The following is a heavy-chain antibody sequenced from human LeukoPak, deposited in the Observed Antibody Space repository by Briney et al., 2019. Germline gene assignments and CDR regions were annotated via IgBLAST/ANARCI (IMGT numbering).Heavy chain of an antibody. Sequence: GGSLRLSCAASGFVVSNNYMSWVRQAPGKGLEWVSVIYSNGSTNYGDSVKGRFTISRDNSKNTLFLQMKSLRVEDTAVYYCATSIVGLTYDEHFQHWGQGTLVTVSS. CDR3: ATSIVGLTYDEHFQH. V-gene: IGHV3-66*01. J-gene: IGHJ1*01. D-gene: IGHD1-26*01. CDR1: GFVVSNNY. CDR2: IYSNGST.